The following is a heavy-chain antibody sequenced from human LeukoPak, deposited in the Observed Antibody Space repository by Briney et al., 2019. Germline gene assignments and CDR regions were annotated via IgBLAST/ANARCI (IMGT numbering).Heavy chain of an antibody. CDR1: GFTLSSYG. CDR2: IWYDGSNK. V-gene: IGHV3-33*06. Sequence: PGRSLRLSCAASGFTLSSYGMHWVRQAPGKGLEWVAVIWYDGSNKYYADSVKGRFTISRDNSKNTLYLQMNSLRAEDTAVYYCAKADSSSWYEVDAFDIWGQGTMVTVSS. D-gene: IGHD6-13*01. CDR3: AKADSSSWYEVDAFDI. J-gene: IGHJ3*02.